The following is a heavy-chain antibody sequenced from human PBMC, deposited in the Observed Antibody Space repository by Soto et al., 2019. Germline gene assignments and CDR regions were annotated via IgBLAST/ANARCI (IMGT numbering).Heavy chain of an antibody. Sequence: SETLSLTCAVSGDSVSNDNYYWSWIRQPPGKGLEWIGYIHYSGTTNYNSYLKSRRSLSVDMSKNQFSLKLASVTAADTAVYFCARSQRGRTAFTFDYWGQGALVTVSS. V-gene: IGHV4-61*01. D-gene: IGHD3-16*01. CDR3: ARSQRGRTAFTFDY. CDR2: IHYSGTT. CDR1: GDSVSNDNYY. J-gene: IGHJ4*02.